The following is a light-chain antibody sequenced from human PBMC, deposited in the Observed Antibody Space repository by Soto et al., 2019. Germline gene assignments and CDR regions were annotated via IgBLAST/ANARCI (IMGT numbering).Light chain of an antibody. V-gene: IGLV2-14*01. Sequence: QSVLTQPASVSGSPGQSITISCTGTNSDIGGYNYVSWYQHHPGKAPKLIIYEVSNRPPGVSNRFSGSKFGNTASLTVSGLQAEDEADYSCCSYSSSGTPKWVFGGGTKLTVL. CDR2: EVS. J-gene: IGLJ2*01. CDR3: CSYSSSGTPKWV. CDR1: NSDIGGYNY.